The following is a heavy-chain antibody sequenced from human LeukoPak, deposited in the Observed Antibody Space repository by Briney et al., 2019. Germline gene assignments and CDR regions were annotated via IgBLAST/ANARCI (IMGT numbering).Heavy chain of an antibody. CDR2: ITPNNGNT. D-gene: IGHD6-19*01. J-gene: IGHJ2*01. CDR3: ARQRGSGSYWYFDL. CDR1: GYTFTSYD. Sequence: ASVKVSCKASGYTFTSYDINWVRQATGQGPEWMGWITPNNGNTGYAQKFQGRVTITRSTSISTVYLELSSLKSEDTAVYYCARQRGSGSYWYFDLWGRGTLITVSS. V-gene: IGHV1-8*01.